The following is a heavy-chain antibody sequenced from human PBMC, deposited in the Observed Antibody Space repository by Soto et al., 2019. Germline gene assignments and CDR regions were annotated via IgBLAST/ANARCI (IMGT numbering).Heavy chain of an antibody. CDR2: LWYDGSNK. D-gene: IGHD2-15*01. J-gene: IGHJ3*02. Sequence: QVQLVESGGGVVQPGRSLRLSCAASGFTFSSYGMHWVRQAPGKGLEWVAVLWYDGSNKYYADSVKGRFTISRDNSKNTLYLQMNSLRAEDTAVYYCARSGYCSGGSCYDAFDIWGQGTMVTVSS. CDR1: GFTFSSYG. V-gene: IGHV3-33*01. CDR3: ARSGYCSGGSCYDAFDI.